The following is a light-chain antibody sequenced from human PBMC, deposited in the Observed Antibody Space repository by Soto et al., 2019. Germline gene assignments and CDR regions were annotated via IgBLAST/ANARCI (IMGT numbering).Light chain of an antibody. CDR3: LQHNSYPRT. J-gene: IGKJ1*01. CDR1: QDISNY. CDR2: AAS. Sequence: DIQMTQSPSSLSASVGDRVTITCQASQDISNYLGWYQQKPGKAPKRLIYAASSLQSGVPSRFSGSGSGTEFTLTISSLQPEDFATYYCLQHNSYPRTFGQGTRWIS. V-gene: IGKV1-17*01.